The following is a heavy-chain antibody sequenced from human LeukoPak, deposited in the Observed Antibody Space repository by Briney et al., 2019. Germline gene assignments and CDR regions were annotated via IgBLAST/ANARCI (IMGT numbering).Heavy chain of an antibody. CDR3: ARGGLYDAFDI. CDR1: GFTFSSYS. V-gene: IGHV3-21*01. Sequence: GGSLRLSCAASGFTFSSYSMNWVRQAPGKGLEWVSSISSSSSYIYYADSVKGRFTISRDNAKNSLYLQMNSLRAEDTTVYYCARGGLYDAFDIWGQGTMVTVSS. D-gene: IGHD3-16*01. J-gene: IGHJ3*02. CDR2: ISSSSSYI.